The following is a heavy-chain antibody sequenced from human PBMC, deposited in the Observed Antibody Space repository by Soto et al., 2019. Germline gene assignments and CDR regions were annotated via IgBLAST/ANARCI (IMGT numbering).Heavy chain of an antibody. CDR1: GYTFTGYY. V-gene: IGHV1-2*02. J-gene: IGHJ6*02. D-gene: IGHD4-17*01. CDR3: AREFDSGDFGLDL. CDR2: ISPPSGVT. Sequence: ASVKVSCKASGYTFTGYYIHWVRQAPGQGLAWMGWISPPSGVTNYAQRFKGRVTSTTDTSVNSAYMELRWLSAGDTALYFCAREFDSGDFGLDLWGQGTTVTVSS.